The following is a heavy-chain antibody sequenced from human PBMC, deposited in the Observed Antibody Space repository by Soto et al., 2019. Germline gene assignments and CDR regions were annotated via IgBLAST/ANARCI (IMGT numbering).Heavy chain of an antibody. Sequence: GGSLRLSCAASGFTFSSYSMNWVRQAPGKGLEWVSSISSSSSYIYYADSVKGRFTISRDNAKNSLYLQMNSLRAEDTAVYYCASTPPRVAAAFFQWWGQGTLVTVSS. V-gene: IGHV3-21*01. D-gene: IGHD6-13*01. CDR1: GFTFSSYS. J-gene: IGHJ4*02. CDR3: ASTPPRVAAAFFQW. CDR2: ISSSSSYI.